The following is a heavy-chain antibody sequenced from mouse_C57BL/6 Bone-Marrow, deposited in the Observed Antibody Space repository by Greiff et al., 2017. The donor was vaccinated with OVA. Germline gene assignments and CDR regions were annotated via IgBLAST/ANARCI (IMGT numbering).Heavy chain of an antibody. Sequence: DVQLVESGGGLVQPKGSLKLSCAASGFSFNTYAMNWVRQAPGKGLEWVARIRSKSNNYATYYADSVKDRFTISRDDSESMLYLQMNNLKTEDTAMYYCVSGSLSFDYWGQGTTLTVSS. CDR2: IRSKSNNYAT. J-gene: IGHJ2*01. V-gene: IGHV10-1*01. CDR3: VSGSLSFDY. CDR1: GFSFNTYA.